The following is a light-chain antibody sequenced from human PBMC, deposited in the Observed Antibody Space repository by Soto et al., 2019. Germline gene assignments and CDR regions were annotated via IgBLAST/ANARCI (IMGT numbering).Light chain of an antibody. CDR3: QQFGTSPLT. Sequence: TVLTQSPDTLSLSPGGRATLSCRASSSVSSRDLAWYQQKPGQGPRLLMYGASNRATDIPDRFGGSGSGTEFTLTISRLEPEDSAVYYCQQFGTSPLTFGGGTKVEIK. J-gene: IGKJ4*01. CDR2: GAS. CDR1: SSVSSRD. V-gene: IGKV3-20*01.